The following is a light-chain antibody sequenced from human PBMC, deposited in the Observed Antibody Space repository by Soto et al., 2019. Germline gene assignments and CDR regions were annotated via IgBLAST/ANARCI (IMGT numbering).Light chain of an antibody. V-gene: IGKV4-1*01. J-gene: IGKJ1*01. CDR1: QSLLYTSNNKIY. Sequence: DIVMTQSPDSLAVSLGERATINCKSSQSLLYTSNNKIYLAWYQQKPGQPPKLLISWASIRESGVPDRFSGSGSGTDFTLTISSLQAEDVAVYYCQQYYGPPRTFGQGTKVEIK. CDR3: QQYYGPPRT. CDR2: WAS.